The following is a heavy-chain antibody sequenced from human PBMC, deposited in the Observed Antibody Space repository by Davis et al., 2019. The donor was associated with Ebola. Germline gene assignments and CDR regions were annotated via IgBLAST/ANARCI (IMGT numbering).Heavy chain of an antibody. J-gene: IGHJ4*02. Sequence: GESLKISCQGSGYKFSTYWIAWVRQMPGKGLEWMGAIYPDESETRYSPSFQGQVTISADKSFSTTYLQWSSLKASDTAIYYCARQGGGSGRLTSFDYWGQGTLVTVSS. CDR1: GYKFSTYW. CDR2: IYPDESET. D-gene: IGHD1-26*01. V-gene: IGHV5-51*01. CDR3: ARQGGGSGRLTSFDY.